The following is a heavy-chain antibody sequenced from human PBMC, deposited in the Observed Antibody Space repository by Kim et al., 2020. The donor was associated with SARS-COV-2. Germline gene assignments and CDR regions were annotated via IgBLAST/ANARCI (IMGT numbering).Heavy chain of an antibody. CDR2: ST. Sequence: STPYADSGKGRFTISRDISKNTLFLQMNSLRVEDTSLYYCAKSSGGWYVDPWGQGSLVTVSS. D-gene: IGHD6-19*01. V-gene: IGHV3-23*05. CDR3: AKSSGGWYVDP. J-gene: IGHJ5*02.